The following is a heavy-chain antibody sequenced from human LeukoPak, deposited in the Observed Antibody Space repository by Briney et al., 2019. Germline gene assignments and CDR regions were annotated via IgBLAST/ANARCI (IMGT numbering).Heavy chain of an antibody. V-gene: IGHV5-10-1*01. D-gene: IGHD6-6*01. J-gene: IGHJ4*02. CDR1: GYSFTSYW. CDR3: ARSSSISARTGFDY. Sequence: PGESPKISCKGSGYSFTSYWISWVRQMPGKGLEWMGRIDPSDSHTNYSPSFQGHVTVSADKSISTAYLQWSSLKASDTAMYYCARSSSISARTGFDYGGQGTLVTVSS. CDR2: IDPSDSHT.